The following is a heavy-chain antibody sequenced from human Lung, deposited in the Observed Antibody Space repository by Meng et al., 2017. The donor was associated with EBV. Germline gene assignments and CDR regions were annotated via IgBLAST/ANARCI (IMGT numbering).Heavy chain of an antibody. CDR1: GLTFSWLG. Sequence: VHLVEAGGGLVRPGRARVLPWSALGLTFSWLGMHWVRQAPGKGLEWVAVISNDGRDKYYDDSVKGRFTISSDSSKNTLYLEMNSLRPEDTAVYYCAKAREGDWYFDLWGRGTLVTVSS. D-gene: IGHD3-16*01. J-gene: IGHJ2*01. CDR3: AKAREGDWYFDL. CDR2: ISNDGRDK. V-gene: IGHV3-30*18.